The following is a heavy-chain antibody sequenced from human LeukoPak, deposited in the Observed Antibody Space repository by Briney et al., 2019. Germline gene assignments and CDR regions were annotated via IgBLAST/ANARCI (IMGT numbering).Heavy chain of an antibody. CDR2: INPNSGGT. CDR3: ARDDSSGYYHQFDY. Sequence: ASVKVSCKASGYTFTSYAMHWVRQAPGQGLEWMGWINPNSGGTNYAQKFQGWVTMTRDTSISTAYMELSRLRSDDTAVYYCARDDSSGYYHQFDYWGQGTLVTVSS. J-gene: IGHJ4*02. D-gene: IGHD3-22*01. CDR1: GYTFTSYA. V-gene: IGHV1-2*04.